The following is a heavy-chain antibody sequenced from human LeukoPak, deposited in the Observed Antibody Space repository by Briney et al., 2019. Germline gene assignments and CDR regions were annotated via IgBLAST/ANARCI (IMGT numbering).Heavy chain of an antibody. CDR1: GFTVSSNH. V-gene: IGHV3-66*02. D-gene: IGHD3-3*01. Sequence: GGSLRLSCAASGFTVSSNHMSWVRQAPGKGLEWVSIIYSGGSTYYADSVKGRFTISRDNSKNTLYLQMNSLRAEDTAMYYCARTHTIFGVVTYFDYWGQGTLVTVSS. CDR2: IYSGGST. J-gene: IGHJ4*02. CDR3: ARTHTIFGVVTYFDY.